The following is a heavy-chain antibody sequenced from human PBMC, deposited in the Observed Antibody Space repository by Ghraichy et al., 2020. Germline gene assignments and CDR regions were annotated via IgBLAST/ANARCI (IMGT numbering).Heavy chain of an antibody. D-gene: IGHD3-10*01. Sequence: ASVKVSCKASGYTFTGYYMHWVRQAPGQGLEWMGWINPNSGGTNYAQKFQGWVTMTRDTSISTAYMELSRLRSDDTAVYYCARVARGSGYNGEYYFDYWGQGTLVTVSS. J-gene: IGHJ4*02. CDR2: INPNSGGT. CDR3: ARVARGSGYNGEYYFDY. V-gene: IGHV1-2*04. CDR1: GYTFTGYY.